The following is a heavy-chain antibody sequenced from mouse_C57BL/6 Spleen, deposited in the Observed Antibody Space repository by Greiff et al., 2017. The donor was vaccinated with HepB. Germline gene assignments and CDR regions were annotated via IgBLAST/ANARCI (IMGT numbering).Heavy chain of an antibody. D-gene: IGHD2-4*01. J-gene: IGHJ3*01. CDR1: GYSITSGYY. Sequence: EVQLQESGPGLVKPSQSLSLTCSVTGYSITSGYYWNWIRQFPGNKLEWMGYISYDGSNNYNPSLKNRISITRDTSKNQFFLKLNSVTTEDTATYYCARDDYDAAWFAYWGQGTLVTVSA. V-gene: IGHV3-6*01. CDR2: ISYDGSN. CDR3: ARDDYDAAWFAY.